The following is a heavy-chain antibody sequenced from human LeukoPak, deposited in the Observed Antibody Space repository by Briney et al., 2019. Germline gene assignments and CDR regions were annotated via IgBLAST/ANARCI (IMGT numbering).Heavy chain of an antibody. CDR3: TGFGEGY. Sequence: GRSLRFSCAASGFTCSNYAMHWLRQAPGKGLEWVGLIKSKNHGGTIDYAEPVKGRFTISRDDAKNTLYLQMNSLKTEDTAVYYCTGFGEGYWGQGTPVTVSS. CDR2: IKSKNHGGTI. J-gene: IGHJ4*02. V-gene: IGHV3-15*01. D-gene: IGHD3-10*01. CDR1: GFTCSNYA.